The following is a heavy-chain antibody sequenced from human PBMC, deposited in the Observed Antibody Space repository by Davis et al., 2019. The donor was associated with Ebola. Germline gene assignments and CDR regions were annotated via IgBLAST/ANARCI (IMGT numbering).Heavy chain of an antibody. V-gene: IGHV3-23*01. CDR1: GFTFSSYA. CDR2: ISGSGGST. D-gene: IGHD2-2*02. Sequence: PGESLRLSCAASGFTFSSYAMSWVRQAPGKGLEWVSAISGSGGSTYYPGSVKGRFTISRENAKNSLYLQMNSLRAEDTAVYYCARGGLGYCSSTSCYTDLVDYWGQGTLVTVSS. CDR3: ARGGLGYCSSTSCYTDLVDY. J-gene: IGHJ4*02.